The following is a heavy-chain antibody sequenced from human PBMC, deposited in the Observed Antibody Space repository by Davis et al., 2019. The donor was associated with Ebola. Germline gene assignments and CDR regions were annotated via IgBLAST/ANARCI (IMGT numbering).Heavy chain of an antibody. CDR2: IIPIFGTA. Sequence: SVKVSCKASGGTFSSYAISWVRQAPGQGLEWMGGIIPIFGTANYAQNFQGRVTITRDTSASTAYVYLSSLRSEDTAVYYCAKGVAYSYGYYFDYWGQGTLVTVSS. CDR1: GGTFSSYA. D-gene: IGHD5-18*01. J-gene: IGHJ4*02. CDR3: AKGVAYSYGYYFDY. V-gene: IGHV1-69*05.